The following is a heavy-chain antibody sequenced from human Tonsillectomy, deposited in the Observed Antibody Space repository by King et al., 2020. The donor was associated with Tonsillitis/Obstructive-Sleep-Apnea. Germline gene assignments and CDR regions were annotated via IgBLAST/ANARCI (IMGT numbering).Heavy chain of an antibody. Sequence: QLQESGPGLVKPSETLSLTCTVSGGSISSSSYYWGWIRQPPGKGLGWIGSIYYSGSTYYKPSLKSRVTISVNTSKNQFSLKLSSVTAADTAVYYCARHILQGCYFDYWGQGTLVTVSS. D-gene: IGHD4-11*01. CDR2: IYYSGST. J-gene: IGHJ4*02. CDR1: GGSISSSSYY. V-gene: IGHV4-39*01. CDR3: ARHILQGCYFDY.